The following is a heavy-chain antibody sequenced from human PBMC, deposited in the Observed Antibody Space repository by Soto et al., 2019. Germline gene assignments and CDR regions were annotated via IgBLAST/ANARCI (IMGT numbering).Heavy chain of an antibody. CDR3: APSIAAAGQFDY. V-gene: IGHV3-23*01. D-gene: IGHD6-13*01. Sequence: GGSLRLSCAAFGFIFKTYAMSWVRQAPGKGLEWVSSITSSGGTTYYADSVKGRFTISRDNSKNNLYLQMNSLRSDDTAVYYCAPSIAAAGQFDYWGQGTLVTSPQ. J-gene: IGHJ4*02. CDR1: GFIFKTYA. CDR2: ITSSGGTT.